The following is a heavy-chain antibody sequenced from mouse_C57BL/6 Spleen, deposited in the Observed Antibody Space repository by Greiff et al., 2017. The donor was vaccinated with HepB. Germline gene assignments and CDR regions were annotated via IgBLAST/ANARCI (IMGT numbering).Heavy chain of an antibody. V-gene: IGHV1-39*01. J-gene: IGHJ2*01. Sequence: VHVKQSGPELVKPGASVKISCKASGYSFTDYNMNWVKQSNGKSLEWIGVINPNYGTTSYNQKFKGKATLTVDQSSSTAYMQLNSLTSEDSAVYYCAREERGHGYDRGRFDYWGQGTTLTVSS. CDR3: AREERGHGYDRGRFDY. D-gene: IGHD2-2*01. CDR2: INPNYGTT. CDR1: GYSFTDYN.